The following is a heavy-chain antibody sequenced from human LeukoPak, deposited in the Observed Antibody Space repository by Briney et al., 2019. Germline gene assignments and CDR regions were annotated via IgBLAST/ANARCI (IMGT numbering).Heavy chain of an antibody. CDR1: GFTFSSYE. J-gene: IGHJ6*04. Sequence: GGSLRLSCAASGFTFSSYEMNWVRQAPGEGLEWVSYISSSGSTIYYADSVKGRFTISRDNAKNSLYLQMNSLRADDTAVYYCARLGYCSSTSCYAYYGMDVWGKGTTVTVSS. D-gene: IGHD2-2*01. V-gene: IGHV3-48*03. CDR2: ISSSGSTI. CDR3: ARLGYCSSTSCYAYYGMDV.